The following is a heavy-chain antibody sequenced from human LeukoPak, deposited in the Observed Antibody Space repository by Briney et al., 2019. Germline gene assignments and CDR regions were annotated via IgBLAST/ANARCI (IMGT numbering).Heavy chain of an antibody. V-gene: IGHV3-33*01. J-gene: IGHJ4*02. D-gene: IGHD2-2*02. CDR2: IWYDGSNK. CDR1: GFTFSSYG. Sequence: GGSLRLSRAASGFTFSSYGMHWVRQAPGKGLEWVAVIWYDGSNKYYADSVKGRSTISRDNSKNTLYLQMNSLRAEDTAVYYCARDGDCSSTSCYNRDFDYWGQGTLVTVSS. CDR3: ARDGDCSSTSCYNRDFDY.